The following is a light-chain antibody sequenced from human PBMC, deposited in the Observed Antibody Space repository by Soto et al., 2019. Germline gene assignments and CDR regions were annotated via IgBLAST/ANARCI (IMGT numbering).Light chain of an antibody. CDR2: RAS. J-gene: IGKJ1*01. V-gene: IGKV3-15*01. Sequence: EVLMTQSPATLSVSPGERATLSCRASQSVSSNLAWYRQTPGQAPTLLVYRASTRATGMPARFSGSGSGTEFTLTISSLQSEDFAVYYCQQYNDWPHTFGQGTKGEIK. CDR3: QQYNDWPHT. CDR1: QSVSSN.